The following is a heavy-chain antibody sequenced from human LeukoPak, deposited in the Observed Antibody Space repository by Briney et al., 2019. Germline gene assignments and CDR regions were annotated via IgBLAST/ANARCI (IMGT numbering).Heavy chain of an antibody. CDR2: VNHSGDT. Sequence: SETLSHTCAVYGESFSGYFWTWIRQPPGKGLEWIGEVNHSGDTNYNPSLKSRVTISPDTSKNQFSLKMRSVTAADTAVYYCARAQGTVAIDYWGQGTLVTVSS. CDR1: GESFSGYF. CDR3: ARAQGTVAIDY. D-gene: IGHD5-12*01. J-gene: IGHJ4*02. V-gene: IGHV4-34*01.